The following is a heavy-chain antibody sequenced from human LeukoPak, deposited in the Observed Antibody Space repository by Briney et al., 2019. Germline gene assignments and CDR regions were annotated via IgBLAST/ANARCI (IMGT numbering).Heavy chain of an antibody. CDR3: AKDEEQWLVRDFQH. J-gene: IGHJ1*01. CDR1: GFTFRSYS. Sequence: GGSLRLSCAASGFTFRSYSMSWVRQAPGKGLEWVSGISGSAGCTYYADSVKGRFTISRDNSKNTLYLQMNSLRAEDAAVYYCAKDEEQWLVRDFQHWGQGTLVTVSS. V-gene: IGHV3-23*01. CDR2: ISGSAGCT. D-gene: IGHD6-19*01.